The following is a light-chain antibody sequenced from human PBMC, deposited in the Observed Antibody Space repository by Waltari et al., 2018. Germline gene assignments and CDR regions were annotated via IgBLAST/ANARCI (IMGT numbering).Light chain of an antibody. CDR2: VNSDGSH. Sequence: QLVVTQSPSASASLGASVKLTCTLSSGHSSYIIAWLQQQPEKGPRYLMKVNSDGSHSRGDEIPDRFSGSSSGAERHLTISSLQAEDEADYYCQTGGHGTWVFGGGTKLTVL. J-gene: IGLJ3*02. CDR3: QTGGHGTWV. CDR1: SGHSSYI. V-gene: IGLV4-69*01.